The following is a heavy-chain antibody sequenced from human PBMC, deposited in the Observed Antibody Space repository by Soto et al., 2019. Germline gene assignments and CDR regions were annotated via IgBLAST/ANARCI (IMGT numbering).Heavy chain of an antibody. CDR2: IYYSGST. V-gene: IGHV4-39*01. CDR1: GGSISSSSYY. D-gene: IGHD3-10*01. Sequence: SETLSLTCTVSGGSISSSSYYWGWIRQPPGKGLEWIGSIYYSGSTYYNPSLKSRVTISVDTSKNQFSLKLSSVTAADTAVYYCARHASYYGSGNRYWGQGTLVTVSS. CDR3: ARHASYYGSGNRY. J-gene: IGHJ4*02.